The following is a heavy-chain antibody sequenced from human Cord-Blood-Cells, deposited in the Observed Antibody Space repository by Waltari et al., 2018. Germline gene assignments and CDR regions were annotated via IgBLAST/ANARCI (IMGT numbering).Heavy chain of an antibody. CDR1: GGSISSSSYS. J-gene: IGHJ4*02. V-gene: IGHV4-39*02. D-gene: IGHD3-9*01. CDR3: ASDILTGYYKGDY. Sequence: LQLQDSGPGVVKPSEPLSLTCPVSGGSISSSSYSWAWIRQPPGKGLEWIGRMCYSGITCYHPSLKSRVTISVDTSKNQFSLKLSSVTAADTAVYYCASDILTGYYKGDYWGQGTLVTVSS. CDR2: MCYSGIT.